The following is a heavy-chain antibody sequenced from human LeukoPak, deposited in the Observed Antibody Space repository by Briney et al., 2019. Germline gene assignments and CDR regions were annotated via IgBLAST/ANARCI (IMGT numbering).Heavy chain of an antibody. CDR1: GFTFSSYW. D-gene: IGHD3-22*01. CDR3: ARDWSDYYDSSGFES. Sequence: GGSLRLSCAASGFTFSSYWMHWVRQAPGKGLVWVLRINSDGSSTSYADSVKGRFTISRDNAKNTLYLQMNSLRAEDTAVYYCARDWSDYYDSSGFESWGQGTLVTVSP. V-gene: IGHV3-74*01. CDR2: INSDGSST. J-gene: IGHJ4*02.